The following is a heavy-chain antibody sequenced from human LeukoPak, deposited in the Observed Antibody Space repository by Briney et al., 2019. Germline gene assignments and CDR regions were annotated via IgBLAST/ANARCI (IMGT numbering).Heavy chain of an antibody. CDR1: GYTFTSYG. CDR2: ISAYNGNT. CDR3: ARDRVLRYFDWLLLGDYFDY. Sequence: GASVKVSCKASGYTFTSYGISWVRQAPGQGLEWMGWISAYNGNTNYAQKLQGRVTMTTDTSTSTAHMELRSLRSDDTAVYYCARDRVLRYFDWLLLGDYFDYWGQGTLVTVSS. J-gene: IGHJ4*02. V-gene: IGHV1-18*01. D-gene: IGHD3-9*01.